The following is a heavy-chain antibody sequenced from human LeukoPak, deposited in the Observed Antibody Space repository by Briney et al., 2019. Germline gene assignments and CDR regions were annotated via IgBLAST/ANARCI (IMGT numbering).Heavy chain of an antibody. V-gene: IGHV3-64D*09. D-gene: IGHD3-3*01. CDR3: VPSPVTDIRSAYYMAH. CDR1: GFTISTYT. CDR2: ITSNGGTT. J-gene: IGHJ4*02. Sequence: WGSLSLTCSASGFTISTYTLYWGRQAPGRGLEYLSAITSNGGTTYYADSVKGRFTISRDNSKNTLYLQMSSLSAEDTAVYYFVPSPVTDIRSAYYMAHWGQGTLVTVSS.